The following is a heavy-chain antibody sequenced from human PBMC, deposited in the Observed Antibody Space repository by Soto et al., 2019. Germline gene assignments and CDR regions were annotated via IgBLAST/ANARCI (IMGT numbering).Heavy chain of an antibody. CDR3: TSQGDSYGFVD. Sequence: EVQLVESGGGLVQPGGSLKLSCAASGFTFSGSAMHWVRQASGKGLEWVGRIRSKANSYATAYVASVKGRFTISRDDSKNTAYLQMNSLKTEDTAVYYCTSQGDSYGFVDWGQGTMVTVSS. CDR1: GFTFSGSA. D-gene: IGHD5-18*01. V-gene: IGHV3-73*02. J-gene: IGHJ4*02. CDR2: IRSKANSYAT.